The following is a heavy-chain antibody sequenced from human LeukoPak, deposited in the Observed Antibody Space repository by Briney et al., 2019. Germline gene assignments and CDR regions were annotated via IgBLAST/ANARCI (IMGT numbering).Heavy chain of an antibody. CDR2: IDPGDSDT. V-gene: IGHV5-51*01. J-gene: IGHJ4*02. CDR3: ARGQSPFDY. Sequence: GLPLHSSCPASGHRSTTYGIAWVRQMTGNGLEWMGTIDPGDSDTRYSRSFQSQVTISADKSISTAYLQWSSLKASDTAMYYCARGQSPFDYWGQGTLVTVSS. CDR1: GHRSTTYG.